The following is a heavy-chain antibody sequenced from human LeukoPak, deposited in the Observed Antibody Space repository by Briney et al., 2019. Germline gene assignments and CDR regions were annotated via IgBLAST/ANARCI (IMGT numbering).Heavy chain of an antibody. CDR2: ISYDGSNK. CDR3: AKEGGVNYFDY. CDR1: GFTFSSYG. V-gene: IGHV3-30*18. Sequence: GGSLRLSCAASGFTFSSYGMPWVRQAPGKGLEWVAVISYDGSNKYYADSVKGRFTISRDNSKNTLYLQMNSLRAEDTAVYYCAKEGGVNYFDYWGQGTLVTVSS. J-gene: IGHJ4*02. D-gene: IGHD3-16*01.